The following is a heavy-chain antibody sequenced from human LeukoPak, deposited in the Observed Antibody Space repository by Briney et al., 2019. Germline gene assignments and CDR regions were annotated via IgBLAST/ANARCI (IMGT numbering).Heavy chain of an antibody. CDR1: GGCFSVYY. CDR3: ARGRYSSSWYGAFDI. D-gene: IGHD6-13*01. J-gene: IGHJ3*02. Sequence: SETLSLTCAVYGGCFSVYYWTWIRQPPGKGPEWIGEINHSGSTNYNPSLKSRVTISVDTSKNQFSLKLSSVTAADTAVYYCARGRYSSSWYGAFDIWGQGTMVTVSS. CDR2: INHSGST. V-gene: IGHV4-34*01.